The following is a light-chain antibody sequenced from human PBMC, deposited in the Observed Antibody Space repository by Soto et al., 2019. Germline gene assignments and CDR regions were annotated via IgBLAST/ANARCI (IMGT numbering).Light chain of an antibody. V-gene: IGKV1-39*01. CDR1: QSIRNY. J-gene: IGKJ1*01. CDR2: AAS. Sequence: DIQMTQSPSSLSASVGDRVTISCRASQSIRNYVSWYQQKPGTAPKLLIRAASTLQSGVPSRFSGSGSGTDFTLTINSLQIEDFATYFCQQTDSTPQTFGQGTNVEI. CDR3: QQTDSTPQT.